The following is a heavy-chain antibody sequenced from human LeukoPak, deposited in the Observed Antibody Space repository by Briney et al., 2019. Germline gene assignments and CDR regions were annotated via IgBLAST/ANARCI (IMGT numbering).Heavy chain of an antibody. CDR1: GYTFTSYY. CDR3: ARDQGGGYCSGGSCYFDPSFDP. Sequence: ASVKVSCKASGYTFTSYYMHWVRQAPGQGLEWMGIINPSGGSTSYAQKFQGRVTMTRDTSTSTVYMELSSLRSEDTAVYYCARDQGGGYCSGGSCYFDPSFDPWGQGTLVTVSS. CDR2: INPSGGST. D-gene: IGHD2-15*01. J-gene: IGHJ5*02. V-gene: IGHV1-46*01.